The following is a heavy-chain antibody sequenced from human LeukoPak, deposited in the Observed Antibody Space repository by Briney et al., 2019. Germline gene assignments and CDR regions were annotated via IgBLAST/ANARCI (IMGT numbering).Heavy chain of an antibody. V-gene: IGHV5-51*01. J-gene: IGHJ6*02. Sequence: MPGESLKISCKGSGYSFTSYWIGWVRQMPGKGLEWMGIIYPGDSDTRYSPSFQGQVTISADKSISTAYLQRSSLKASDTAMYYCARERCSGGSCYPQGYYYGMDVWGQGTTVTVSS. CDR3: ARERCSGGSCYPQGYYYGMDV. CDR1: GYSFTSYW. D-gene: IGHD2-15*01. CDR2: IYPGDSDT.